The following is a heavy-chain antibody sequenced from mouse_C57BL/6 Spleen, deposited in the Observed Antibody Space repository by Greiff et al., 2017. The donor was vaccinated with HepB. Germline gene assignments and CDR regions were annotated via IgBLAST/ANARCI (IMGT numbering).Heavy chain of an antibody. CDR2: IDPEDGET. CDR1: GFNIKDYY. V-gene: IGHV14-2*01. CDR3: ARGGYDYDDWYFDV. Sequence: VQLQQSGAELVKPGASVKLSCTASGFNIKDYYMHWVKQRTEQGLEWIGRIDPEDGETKYVPKFQGKATITADTSSNTAYLQLSSLTSEDTAVYYCARGGYDYDDWYFDVWGTGTTVTVSS. J-gene: IGHJ1*03. D-gene: IGHD2-4*01.